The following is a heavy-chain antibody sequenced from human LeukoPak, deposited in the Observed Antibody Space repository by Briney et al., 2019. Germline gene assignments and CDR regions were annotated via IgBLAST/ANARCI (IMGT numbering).Heavy chain of an antibody. J-gene: IGHJ3*02. D-gene: IGHD6-19*01. Sequence: GESLQISCKGSGYSFSNSWIGWARQMPGKGLEWMGIIYPADSNTRYRPSFQGQVTISADKSISTAYLQWSSLKASDTAIYYCAGEIALAGTGGAFDMWGQGTMVTVSS. CDR3: AGEIALAGTGGAFDM. CDR2: IYPADSNT. CDR1: GYSFSNSW. V-gene: IGHV5-51*01.